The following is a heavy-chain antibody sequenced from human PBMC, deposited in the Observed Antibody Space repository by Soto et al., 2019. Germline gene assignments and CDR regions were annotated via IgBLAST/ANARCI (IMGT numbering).Heavy chain of an antibody. Sequence: PSQTLSLTCAIFGDSVSSKSVAWNWIRQSPSRGLEWLGRTYYRSKWYDDYAVSVKSRIIINPDTSKNQFSLQLNSVTPEDTAVYYCARGDYYDNSGPFSDAFDIWGQGTMVTVSS. V-gene: IGHV6-1*01. CDR3: ARGDYYDNSGPFSDAFDI. D-gene: IGHD3-22*01. J-gene: IGHJ3*02. CDR1: GDSVSSKSVA. CDR2: TYYRSKWYD.